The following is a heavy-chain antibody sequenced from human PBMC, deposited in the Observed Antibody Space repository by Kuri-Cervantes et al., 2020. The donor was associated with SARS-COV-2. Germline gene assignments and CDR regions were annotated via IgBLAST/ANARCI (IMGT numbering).Heavy chain of an antibody. CDR1: GFTFDDYA. CDR3: ARGEYCSSTSCYYYYYMDV. D-gene: IGHD2-2*01. V-gene: IGHV3-9*01. CDR2: ISWNSGSI. Sequence: SLKISCAASGFTFDDYAMHWVRQAPGKGLEWVSGISWNSGSIGYADSVKGRFTISRDNAKNSLYLQMNSLRAEDTAVYYCARGEYCSSTSCYYYYYMDVWGKGTTVTVSS. J-gene: IGHJ6*03.